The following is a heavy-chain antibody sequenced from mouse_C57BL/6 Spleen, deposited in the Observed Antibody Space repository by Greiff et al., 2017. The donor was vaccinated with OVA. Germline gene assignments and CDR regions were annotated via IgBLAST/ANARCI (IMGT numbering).Heavy chain of an antibody. Sequence: EVKLVESGGGLVKPGGSLKLSCAASGFTFSSYAMSWVRQTPEKRLEWVATISDGGSYTYYPDNVKGRFTISRDNAKNNLYLQMSHLKSEDTAMYYCARDGAMVTTAYYYAMDYWGQGTSVTVSS. V-gene: IGHV5-4*01. D-gene: IGHD2-1*01. CDR2: ISDGGSYT. J-gene: IGHJ4*01. CDR1: GFTFSSYA. CDR3: ARDGAMVTTAYYYAMDY.